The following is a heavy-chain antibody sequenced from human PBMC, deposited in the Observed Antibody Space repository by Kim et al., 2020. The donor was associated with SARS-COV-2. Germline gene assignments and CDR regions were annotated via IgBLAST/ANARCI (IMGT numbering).Heavy chain of an antibody. CDR3: AKDLGTTPTY. CDR1: GFTFSSYG. CDR2: ISYDGSNK. D-gene: IGHD3-16*01. J-gene: IGHJ4*02. V-gene: IGHV3-30*18. Sequence: GGSLRLSCAASGFTFSSYGMHWVRQAPGKGLEWVAVISYDGSNKYYADSVKGRFTISRDNSKNTLYLQMNSLRAEDTAVYYCAKDLGTTPTYWGQGTLVTVSS.